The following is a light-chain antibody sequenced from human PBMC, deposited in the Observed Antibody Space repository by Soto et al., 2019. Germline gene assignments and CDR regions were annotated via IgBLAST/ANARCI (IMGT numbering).Light chain of an antibody. V-gene: IGLV2-14*01. CDR2: EVS. CDR1: SGDVGGFDY. Sequence: QSVLTQPASVSGSPGQSITISCTGTSGDVGGFDYVSWYQHRPGEAPKLIIYEVSNRPSGVSSRFSGSKSGNTASLTISGLQAEDEADFYCSSYTSRSTPVFGGGTKLTVL. J-gene: IGLJ2*01. CDR3: SSYTSRSTPV.